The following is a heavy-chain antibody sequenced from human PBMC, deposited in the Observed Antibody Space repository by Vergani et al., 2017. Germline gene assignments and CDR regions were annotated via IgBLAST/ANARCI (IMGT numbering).Heavy chain of an antibody. J-gene: IGHJ5*02. CDR2: IIPILGTA. Sequence: QVQLVQSGAEVKKPGSSVKVSCKTSGGTFSSYAISWVRQAPGQGLEWMGGIIPILGTANYAQKFQGRVTITADQSTSTAYMELSSLRSEDTAVYCCARDKLSFGYSGSFSNWFDPWGQGTLVTVSS. CDR1: GGTFSSYA. D-gene: IGHD1-26*01. V-gene: IGHV1-69*01. CDR3: ARDKLSFGYSGSFSNWFDP.